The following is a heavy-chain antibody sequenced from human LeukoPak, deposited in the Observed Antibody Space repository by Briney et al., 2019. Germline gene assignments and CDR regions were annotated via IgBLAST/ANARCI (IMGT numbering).Heavy chain of an antibody. CDR3: ARHNYDSRGYLTYLFNY. Sequence: MPSETLSLTCTVSGHSISSGDYYWDWVRQTPGQGPEWIGYIYYTGSAYYNPSLKSRVTMSVDTSRNQFSLTLTSVTAADTAVYYCARHNYDSRGYLTYLFNYGARGPLVTVSS. CDR1: GHSISSGDYY. J-gene: IGHJ4*02. D-gene: IGHD3-22*01. CDR2: IYYTGSA. V-gene: IGHV4-30-4*01.